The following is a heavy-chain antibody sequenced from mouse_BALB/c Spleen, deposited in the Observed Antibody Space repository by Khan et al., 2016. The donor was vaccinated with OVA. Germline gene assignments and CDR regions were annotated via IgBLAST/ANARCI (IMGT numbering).Heavy chain of an antibody. CDR1: GYSLTSYG. CDR2: IWAGGST. CDR3: ARLEDI. Sequence: QVQLQQSGPGLVAPSQSLSISCTVSGYSLTSYGVHWVRQPPGKGLEWLGVIWAGGSTNYNSALLSRLSIDKETSRRQVLLKMTRLQTDEKAMYYCARLEDIWGQGTTLTVSS. V-gene: IGHV2-9*02. D-gene: IGHD1-3*01. J-gene: IGHJ2*01.